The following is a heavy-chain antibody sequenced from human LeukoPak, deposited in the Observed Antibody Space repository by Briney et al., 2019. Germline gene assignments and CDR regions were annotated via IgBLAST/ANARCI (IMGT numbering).Heavy chain of an antibody. D-gene: IGHD3-10*01. J-gene: IGHJ6*03. CDR2: MNPNSGNT. Sequence: ASVKVSCKASGYTFTSYDINWVRQATGQGLEWMGWMNPNSGNTGYAQKFQGRVTMTRNTSISTAYMELSSLRSEDTAVYCCARGLGPRYKILTMVRGVSYYYYYMDVWGKGTTVTVSS. V-gene: IGHV1-8*01. CDR1: GYTFTSYD. CDR3: ARGLGPRYKILTMVRGVSYYYYYMDV.